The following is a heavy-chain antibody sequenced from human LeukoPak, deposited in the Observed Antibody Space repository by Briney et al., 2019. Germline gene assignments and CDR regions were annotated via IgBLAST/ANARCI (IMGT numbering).Heavy chain of an antibody. J-gene: IGHJ6*03. Sequence: SETLSLTCAVYGGSFSGYYWSWIRQPPGKGLEWIGEINHSGSTNYNPSLKSRVTISVDTSKNQFSLKLSSVTAADTAVYYCARSYGNRRYYYMDVWGKGTTVTISS. V-gene: IGHV4-34*01. CDR2: INHSGST. CDR3: ARSYGNRRYYYMDV. D-gene: IGHD5-18*01. CDR1: GGSFSGYY.